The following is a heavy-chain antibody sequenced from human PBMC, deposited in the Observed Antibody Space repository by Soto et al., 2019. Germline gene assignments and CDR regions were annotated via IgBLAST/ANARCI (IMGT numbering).Heavy chain of an antibody. Sequence: EVQLVASGGGLVQPGGSLRLSCAASGFTVSSYLMHWVRQAPGKGLVWVSRINSDGSSTSFADSVKGRFTISRDNAKNTLYLQMHSLRAEDTAVYYCARVNYGDYGGVYDYWGQGTLVTVSS. V-gene: IGHV3-74*01. D-gene: IGHD4-17*01. CDR3: ARVNYGDYGGVYDY. CDR2: INSDGSST. J-gene: IGHJ4*02. CDR1: GFTVSSYL.